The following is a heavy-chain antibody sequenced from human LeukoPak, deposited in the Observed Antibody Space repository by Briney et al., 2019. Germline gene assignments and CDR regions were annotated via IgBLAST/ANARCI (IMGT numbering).Heavy chain of an antibody. D-gene: IGHD6-19*01. J-gene: IGHJ5*02. CDR2: INHSGST. Sequence: KPSETLSLTCAVYSGSFSGYYWSWIRQPPGKGLEWIGEINHSGSTNYNPSLKSRVTISVDTSKNQFSLKLSSVTAADTAVYYCARAKAQWLVHWFDPWGQGTLVTVSS. CDR1: SGSFSGYY. V-gene: IGHV4-34*01. CDR3: ARAKAQWLVHWFDP.